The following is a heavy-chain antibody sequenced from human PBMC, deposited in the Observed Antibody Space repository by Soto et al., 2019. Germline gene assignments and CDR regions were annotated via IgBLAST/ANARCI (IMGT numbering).Heavy chain of an antibody. CDR3: ARDQHYYDSSGYVH. CDR1: GYTFTSYD. V-gene: IGHV1-8*01. Sequence: ASVKVSCKASGYTFTSYDINWVRQATGQGLEWMGWMNPNSGNTGYAQKFQGRVTMTRNTSASTAYMELSSLRSEDKAVYYCARDQHYYDSSGYVHWGQGTLVTVSS. CDR2: MNPNSGNT. J-gene: IGHJ4*02. D-gene: IGHD3-22*01.